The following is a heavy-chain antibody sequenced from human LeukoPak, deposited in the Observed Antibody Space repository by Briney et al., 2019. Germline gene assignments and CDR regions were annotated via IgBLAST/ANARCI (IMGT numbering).Heavy chain of an antibody. D-gene: IGHD3-22*01. CDR3: ARTYDSSGYYYVFDY. Sequence: GGSLRLSCAASGFTFSDYYMSWIRQAPGKGLEWVSYISSSGSTIYYADSVKGRFTISRDNAKSSLYLQMNSLRAEDTAVYYCARTYDSSGYYYVFDYWGQGTLVTVSS. CDR2: ISSSGSTI. V-gene: IGHV3-11*01. CDR1: GFTFSDYY. J-gene: IGHJ4*02.